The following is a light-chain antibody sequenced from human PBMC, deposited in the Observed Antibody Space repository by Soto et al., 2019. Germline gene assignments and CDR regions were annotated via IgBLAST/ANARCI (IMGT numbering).Light chain of an antibody. CDR2: GAA. V-gene: IGKV3-15*01. CDR1: QSVRSD. Sequence: EIVMTQSPAILSVSPGERATLSCRASQSVRSDVAWYLQEPGQAPRLLLYGAAIRATGIPARFSGSGSGTDFTLTISSLQSEDFAVYYCQQYITWTFGQGTKVEIK. CDR3: QQYITWT. J-gene: IGKJ1*01.